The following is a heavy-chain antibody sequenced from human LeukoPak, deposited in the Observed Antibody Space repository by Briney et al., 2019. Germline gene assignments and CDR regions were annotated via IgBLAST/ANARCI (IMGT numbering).Heavy chain of an antibody. CDR2: INPNSGGT. CDR3: ARSSGGSGRWGDNWFDP. Sequence: ASVKLSCKASGYTFTGYYIHWVRQAPGQGLEWMGWINPNSGGTNYAQKFQGRVTMTRDTSISTAYMELSRLTSDDTAVYYCARSSGGSGRWGDNWFDPWGQGTLVTVSS. V-gene: IGHV1-2*02. J-gene: IGHJ5*02. CDR1: GYTFTGYY. D-gene: IGHD3-10*01.